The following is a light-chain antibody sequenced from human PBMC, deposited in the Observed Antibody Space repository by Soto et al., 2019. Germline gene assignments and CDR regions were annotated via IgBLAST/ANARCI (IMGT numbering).Light chain of an antibody. CDR3: QQYSSPLFT. CDR1: QSVTNNF. CDR2: GAS. Sequence: PGDRATLSFGASQSVTNNFLAWYQQKPGQAPRLLIYGASSSAASLPDRCSGSGSGTDFILTISRQAPGDFVVYYWQQYSSPLFTFGPGTKVDIK. V-gene: IGKV3-20*01. J-gene: IGKJ3*01.